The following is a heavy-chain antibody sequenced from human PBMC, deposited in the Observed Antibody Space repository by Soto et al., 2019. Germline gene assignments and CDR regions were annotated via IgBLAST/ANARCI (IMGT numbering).Heavy chain of an antibody. CDR1: GGTFSSYA. J-gene: IGHJ4*02. CDR2: IIPIFGTA. D-gene: IGHD1-26*01. Sequence: QVQLVQSGAEVKKPGSSVKVSCKASGGTFSSYAISWVRQAPGQGLEWMGGIIPIFGTANYAQKFQGRVTITADESTSTDYMELSSLRSEDTAVYYCARHGYTGSGSYPGAIDYWGQGTLVTVSS. CDR3: ARHGYTGSGSYPGAIDY. V-gene: IGHV1-69*01.